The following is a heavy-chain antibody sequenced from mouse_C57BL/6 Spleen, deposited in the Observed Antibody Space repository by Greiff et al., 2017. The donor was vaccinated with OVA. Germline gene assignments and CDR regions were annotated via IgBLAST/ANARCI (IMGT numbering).Heavy chain of an antibody. Sequence: QVQLKESGAELVKPGASVKISCKASGYAFSSYWMNWVKQRPGKGLEWIGQIYPGDGDTNYNGKFKGKATLTADKSSSTAYMQLSSLTSEDSAVYFCARSYSNSYAMDYWGQGTSVTVSS. CDR3: ARSYSNSYAMDY. V-gene: IGHV1-80*01. J-gene: IGHJ4*01. CDR2: IYPGDGDT. CDR1: GYAFSSYW. D-gene: IGHD2-5*01.